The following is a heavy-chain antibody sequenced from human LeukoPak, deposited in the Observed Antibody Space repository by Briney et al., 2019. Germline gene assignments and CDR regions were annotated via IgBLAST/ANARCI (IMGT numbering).Heavy chain of an antibody. CDR1: GFAFSSFA. J-gene: IGHJ6*03. CDR2: INGGGNTT. Sequence: GGSLRLSCAASGFAFSSFAMGWVRQSPGKGLEWLSTINGGGNTTFYADSVKGRFAISRDNSKNTLYLHMDSLRPDDTAIYYCTKELHVAVAVADYYYFYMDVWGRGTAVTVSS. CDR3: TKELHVAVAVADYYYFYMDV. D-gene: IGHD6-19*01. V-gene: IGHV3-23*01.